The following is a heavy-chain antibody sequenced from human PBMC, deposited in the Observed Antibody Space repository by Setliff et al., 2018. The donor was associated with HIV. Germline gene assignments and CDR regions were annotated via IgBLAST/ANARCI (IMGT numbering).Heavy chain of an antibody. J-gene: IGHJ4*02. D-gene: IGHD6-19*01. Sequence: SETLSLTCTVSGGSINTNYYWGWIRQPPGKGLEWIGSIFYSESTYYNPSLKSRVTISVDTSRNQFSLKLRSVTAADTAIYYCARLGAGWSWVTRIDYWGQGTLVTVSS. CDR3: ARLGAGWSWVTRIDY. V-gene: IGHV4-39*01. CDR1: GGSINTNYY. CDR2: IFYSEST.